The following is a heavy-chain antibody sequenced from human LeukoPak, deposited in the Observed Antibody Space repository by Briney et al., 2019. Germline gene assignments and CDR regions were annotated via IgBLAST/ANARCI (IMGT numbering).Heavy chain of an antibody. J-gene: IGHJ5*02. CDR2: TYYKSKWES. CDR1: VDSVSSNSAA. Sequence: SQTISLTCAIAVDSVSSNSAALNWTRHSPSRGLECLGKTYYKSKWESDDAVSVKSRITINPDTSKNQFSLQLNSVTPEDTAVYYCAREGGPQLYENWFDPWGQGTLVTVSS. D-gene: IGHD1-1*01. CDR3: AREGGPQLYENWFDP. V-gene: IGHV6-1*01.